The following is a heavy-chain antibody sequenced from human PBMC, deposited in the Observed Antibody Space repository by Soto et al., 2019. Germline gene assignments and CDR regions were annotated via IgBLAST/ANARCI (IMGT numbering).Heavy chain of an antibody. CDR3: TTVAYYDSSGYPPSYYYYGMDV. J-gene: IGHJ6*02. V-gene: IGHV3-15*07. D-gene: IGHD3-22*01. CDR2: IKSKTDGGTT. Sequence: PGGSLRLSCAASGFTFSNAWMNWVRQAPGKGLEWVGRIKSKTDGGTTDYAAPVKGRFTISRDDSKNTLYLQMNSLKTKDTAVYYCTTVAYYDSSGYPPSYYYYGMDVWGQGTTVTVS. CDR1: GFTFSNAW.